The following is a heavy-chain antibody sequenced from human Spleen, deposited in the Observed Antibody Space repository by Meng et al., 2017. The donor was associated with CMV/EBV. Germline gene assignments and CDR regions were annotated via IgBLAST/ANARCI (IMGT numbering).Heavy chain of an antibody. CDR3: ARDRRIDGYNHFDD. J-gene: IGHJ4*02. CDR1: GYTFTDYK. CDR2: MNPNSGGT. Sequence: AGYTFTDYKTPWVRQAPGQGLEWMGWMNPNSGGTDYVQKFQGRVTMTRETSITTAYMELSSLRSDDTAIYYCARDRRIDGYNHFDDWGQGTLVTVSS. D-gene: IGHD5-24*01. V-gene: IGHV1-2*02.